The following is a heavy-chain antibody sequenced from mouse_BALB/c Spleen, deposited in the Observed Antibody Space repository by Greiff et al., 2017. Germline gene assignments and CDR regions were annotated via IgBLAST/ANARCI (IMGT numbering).Heavy chain of an antibody. Sequence: DVKLVESGGGLVQPGGSRKLSCAASGFTFSDYGMAWVRQAPGKGPEWVAFISNLAYSIYYADTVTGRFTISRENAKNTLYLEMSSLRSEDTAMYYCARVRGYYYGGFDYWGQGTTLTVSS. D-gene: IGHD1-1*01. CDR3: ARVRGYYYGGFDY. J-gene: IGHJ2*01. CDR2: ISNLAYSI. V-gene: IGHV5-15*02. CDR1: GFTFSDYG.